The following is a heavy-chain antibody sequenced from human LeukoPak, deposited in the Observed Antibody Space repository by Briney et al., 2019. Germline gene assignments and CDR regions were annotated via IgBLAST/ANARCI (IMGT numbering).Heavy chain of an antibody. CDR2: ISGGGGST. D-gene: IGHD1-26*01. V-gene: IGHV3-23*01. CDR1: GLTLKTYW. J-gene: IGHJ4*02. CDR3: AKGGKWDVTPFDY. Sequence: GGSLRLSCAASGLTLKTYWMSWVRQAPGKGLEWVSTISGGGGSTYYADSVKGRFTISRDNSKNTLYLQVNSLRAEDTAVYYCAKGGKWDVTPFDYWGQGTLVTVSS.